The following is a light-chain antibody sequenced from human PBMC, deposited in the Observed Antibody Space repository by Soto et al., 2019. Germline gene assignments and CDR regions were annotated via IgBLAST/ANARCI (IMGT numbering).Light chain of an antibody. Sequence: QSALTQPASVSGSPGQSITISCTGTGSDISRDTYVTWYQHHPGKAPQLLIYDVSKRPSGVSNRFSGSKSGDTASLTISGLQAEDEADYYCTSYSTSSVLFGGGTQLTVL. CDR3: TSYSTSSVL. CDR2: DVS. CDR1: GSDISRDTY. J-gene: IGLJ2*01. V-gene: IGLV2-14*03.